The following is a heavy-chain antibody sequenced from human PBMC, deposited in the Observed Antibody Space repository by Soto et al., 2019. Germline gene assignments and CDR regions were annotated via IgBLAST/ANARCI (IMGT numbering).Heavy chain of an antibody. J-gene: IGHJ3*01. CDR3: AKGLLEYYYDSSGS. D-gene: IGHD3-22*01. Sequence: GGSLTLACAASGLTFSSYGMHWVRQAPGKGLEWVAVISYDGSNKYYADSVKGRFTISRDNSKNTLYLQMNSLRAEDTAVYYCAKGLLEYYYDSSGSWGQGTMVTVS. CDR2: ISYDGSNK. CDR1: GLTFSSYG. V-gene: IGHV3-30*18.